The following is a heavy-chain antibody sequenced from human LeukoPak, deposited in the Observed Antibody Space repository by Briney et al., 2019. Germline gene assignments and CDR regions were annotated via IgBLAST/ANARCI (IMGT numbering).Heavy chain of an antibody. CDR2: IYYSGST. CDR1: GGSISSYY. V-gene: IGHV4-59*01. Sequence: PSETLSLTCTVSGGSISSYYWSWIRQPPGKGLEWIGYIYYSGSTNYNPSLKSRVTISVDTSKNQFSLKLSSVTAADTAVYYCARSPMTTVTYWYFDLWGRGTLVSVSS. D-gene: IGHD4-17*01. J-gene: IGHJ2*01. CDR3: ARSPMTTVTYWYFDL.